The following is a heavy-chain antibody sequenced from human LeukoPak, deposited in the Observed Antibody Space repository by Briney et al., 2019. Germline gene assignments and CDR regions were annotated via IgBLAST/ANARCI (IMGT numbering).Heavy chain of an antibody. CDR3: AREDGSMGYNWFDP. D-gene: IGHD3-10*01. CDR2: ISSSSSTI. CDR1: GFTFSSYS. J-gene: IGHJ5*02. V-gene: IGHV3-48*04. Sequence: GGSLRLSCAASGFTFSSYSMNWVRQAPGKGLEWVSYISSSSSTIYYADSVKGRFTISRDNAKNSLYLQMNSLRAEDTAVYYCAREDGSMGYNWFDPWGQGTLVTVSS.